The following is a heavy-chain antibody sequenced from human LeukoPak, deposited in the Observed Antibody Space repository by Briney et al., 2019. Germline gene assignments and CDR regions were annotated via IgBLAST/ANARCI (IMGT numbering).Heavy chain of an antibody. CDR2: ISAYNGNT. CDR3: ARGIVGATVDY. J-gene: IGHJ4*02. Sequence: ASVKVSCKVSGYTLTELSMHWVRQAPGQGLEWMGWISAYNGNTNYAQKLQGRVTMTTDTSTSTAYMELRSLRSDDTAVYYCARGIVGATVDYWGQGTLVTVSS. D-gene: IGHD1-26*01. CDR1: GYTLTELS. V-gene: IGHV1-18*01.